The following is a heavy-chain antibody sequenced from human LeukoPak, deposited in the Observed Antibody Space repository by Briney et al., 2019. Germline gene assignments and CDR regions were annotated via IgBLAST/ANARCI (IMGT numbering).Heavy chain of an antibody. J-gene: IGHJ4*02. V-gene: IGHV3-23*01. CDR2: VTGGGATT. CDR1: GFTFSSYA. CDR3: PKRTDSSGWYYFDY. D-gene: IGHD6-19*01. Sequence: GGSLRLSCAASGFTFSSYAMTWVRQAPGKGLEWVSAVTGGGATTYYADSVKGRFTISRDNSKNTLYLQMNSLSAEDTAVYYCPKRTDSSGWYYFDYWGQGTLVTVSS.